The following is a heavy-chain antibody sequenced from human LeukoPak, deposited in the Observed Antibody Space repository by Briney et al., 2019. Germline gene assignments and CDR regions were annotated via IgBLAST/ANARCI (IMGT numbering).Heavy chain of an antibody. Sequence: SETLSLTCTVSGGSISSSSYYLGWIRQPPGKGLEWIGWIYYSGSTYYNPSLKTRVTISVDTSKNQFSLKLSSVTAADTAVYYCARTHYDYVWGSYRQELLNWFDPWGQGTLVTVSS. D-gene: IGHD3-16*02. CDR3: ARTHYDYVWGSYRQELLNWFDP. CDR1: GGSISSSSYY. V-gene: IGHV4-39*01. J-gene: IGHJ5*02. CDR2: IYYSGST.